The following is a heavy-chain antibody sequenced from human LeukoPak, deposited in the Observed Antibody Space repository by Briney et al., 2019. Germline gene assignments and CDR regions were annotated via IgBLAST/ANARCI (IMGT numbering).Heavy chain of an antibody. CDR1: GFTFSSYA. CDR2: ISYDGSNK. Sequence: GALRLSCAASGFTFSSYAMHWVRQAPGKGLEWVAVISYDGSNKYYADSVKGRFTISRDNSKNTLYLQMNSLGAEDTAAYSCAKILGAAGLDYWGQGTLVTVSS. D-gene: IGHD6-13*01. J-gene: IGHJ4*02. V-gene: IGHV3-30-3*01. CDR3: AKILGAAGLDY.